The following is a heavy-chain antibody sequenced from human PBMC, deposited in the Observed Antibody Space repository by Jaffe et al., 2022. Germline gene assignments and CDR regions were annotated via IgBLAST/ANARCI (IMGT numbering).Heavy chain of an antibody. V-gene: IGHV3-66*02. Sequence: EVQLVESGGGLVQPGGSLRLSCAASGFTVSSNYMSWVRQAPGKGLEWVSVIYSGGSTYYADSVKGRFTISRDNSKNTLYLQMNSLRAEDTAVYYCARDNLGGYGDYGYFDYWGQGTLVTVSS. CDR2: IYSGGST. J-gene: IGHJ4*02. CDR1: GFTVSSNY. CDR3: ARDNLGGYGDYGYFDY. D-gene: IGHD4-17*01.